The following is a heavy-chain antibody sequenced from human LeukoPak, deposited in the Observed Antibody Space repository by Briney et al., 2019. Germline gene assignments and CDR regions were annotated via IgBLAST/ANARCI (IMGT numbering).Heavy chain of an antibody. CDR2: ISSSSSTI. D-gene: IGHD2-15*01. J-gene: IGHJ4*02. V-gene: IGHV3-48*01. Sequence: PGGSLRLSCAASGFTFSSYGMHWVRQAPGKGLEWVSYISSSSSTIYYADSVKGRFTISRDNAKNSLYLQMNSLRAEDTAVYYCARDQGCRGVSLDYWGQGTLVTVSS. CDR3: ARDQGCRGVSLDY. CDR1: GFTFSSYG.